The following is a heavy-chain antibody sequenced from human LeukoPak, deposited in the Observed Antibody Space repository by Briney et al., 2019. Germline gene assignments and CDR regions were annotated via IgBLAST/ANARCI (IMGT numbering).Heavy chain of an antibody. V-gene: IGHV3-21*01. CDR3: ARSVTLTWGLPHDAFDI. CDR1: GFTFSSYS. CDR2: ISSSSSYI. Sequence: PGGSLRLSCAASGFTFSSYSMNWVRQAPGKGLEWVSSISSSSSYIYYADSVKGRFTISRDNAKNSLYLQMNRLGAEDTAVYHCARSVTLTWGLPHDAFDIWGQGTMVTVSS. J-gene: IGHJ3*02. D-gene: IGHD3-16*01.